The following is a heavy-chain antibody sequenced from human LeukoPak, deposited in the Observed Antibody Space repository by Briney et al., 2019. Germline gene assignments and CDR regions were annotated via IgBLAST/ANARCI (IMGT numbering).Heavy chain of an antibody. D-gene: IGHD3/OR15-3a*01. Sequence: GGSLRLSCAASGFTFIKYSMTWVRQAPGKGLEWVSAISGSGGSTYYADSVKGRFTISRDNSKNTLYLQMNSLRAEDTAVYYCAKRDGLGYYYYYYMDVWGKGTTVTVSS. CDR3: AKRDGLGYYYYYYMDV. CDR2: ISGSGGST. V-gene: IGHV3-23*01. J-gene: IGHJ6*03. CDR1: GFTFIKYS.